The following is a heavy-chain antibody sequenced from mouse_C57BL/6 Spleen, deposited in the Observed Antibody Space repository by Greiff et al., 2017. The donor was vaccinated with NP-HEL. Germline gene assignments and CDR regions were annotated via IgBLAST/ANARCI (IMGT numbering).Heavy chain of an antibody. CDR1: GFNIKDDY. V-gene: IGHV14-4*01. CDR3: TTFPYGNPFAY. J-gene: IGHJ3*01. CDR2: IDPENGDT. Sequence: EVQLQQSGAELVRPGASVKLSCTASGFNIKDDYMHWVKQRPEQGLEWIGWIDPENGDTEYASKFQGKATITADTSSNTAYLQLSSLTSEDTAVYYCTTFPYGNPFAYWGQGTLVTVSA. D-gene: IGHD2-1*01.